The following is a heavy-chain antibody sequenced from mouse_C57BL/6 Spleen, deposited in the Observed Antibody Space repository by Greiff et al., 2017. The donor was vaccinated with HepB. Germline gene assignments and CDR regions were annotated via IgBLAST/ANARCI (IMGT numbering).Heavy chain of an antibody. CDR1: GYSFTSYY. Sequence: VQLVESGPELVKPGASVKISCKASGYSFTSYYIHWVKQRPGQGLEWIGWIYPGSGNTKYNEKFKGKATLTADTSSSTAYMQLSSLTSEDSAVYYCARLTGTAWFAYWGQGTLVTVSA. CDR3: ARLTGTAWFAY. D-gene: IGHD4-1*01. CDR2: IYPGSGNT. J-gene: IGHJ3*01. V-gene: IGHV1-66*01.